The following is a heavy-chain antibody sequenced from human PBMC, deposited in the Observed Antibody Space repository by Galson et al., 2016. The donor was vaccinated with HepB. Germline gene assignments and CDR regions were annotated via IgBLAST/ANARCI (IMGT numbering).Heavy chain of an antibody. CDR1: GGSISSGGYY. Sequence: TLSLTCTVSGGSISSGGYYWTWIRQHPGKGLEWIGYIYYSGSTYYNPSLKSRVTISVDTSKNQFSLKLSSVTAADTAVYYCARSYGPRDNFDYWGQGTLVTVSS. CDR2: IYYSGST. V-gene: IGHV4-31*03. J-gene: IGHJ4*02. CDR3: ARSYGPRDNFDY. D-gene: IGHD2-8*01.